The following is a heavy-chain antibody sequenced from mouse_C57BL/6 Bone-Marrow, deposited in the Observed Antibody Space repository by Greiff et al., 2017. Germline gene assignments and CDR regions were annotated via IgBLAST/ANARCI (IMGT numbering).Heavy chain of an antibody. CDR3: ARWRLLYYFDY. Sequence: EVQRVESGGDLVKPGGSLKLSCAASGFTFSSYGMSWVRQTPDKRLEWVATISSGGSYTYYPDSVKGRFTIARDNAKNTLYLQMSSLKSEDTAMYYCARWRLLYYFDYWGQGTTLTVSS. D-gene: IGHD2-3*01. CDR1: GFTFSSYG. V-gene: IGHV5-6*01. CDR2: ISSGGSYT. J-gene: IGHJ2*01.